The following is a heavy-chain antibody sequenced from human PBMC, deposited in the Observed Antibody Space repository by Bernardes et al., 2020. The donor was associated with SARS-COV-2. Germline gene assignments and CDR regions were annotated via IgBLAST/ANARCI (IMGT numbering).Heavy chain of an antibody. D-gene: IGHD2-8*02. V-gene: IGHV3-49*03. Sequence: GGSLRLSCTASGFTFGDYAMSWFRQAPGKGLEWVGFIRSKTYGGTTEYAASVKGRFTISRDDSKSIAYLQMNSLRAEDTAVYYCVRDLGHCGGGVCHLWGQGILVTASS. J-gene: IGHJ4*02. CDR1: GFTFGDYA. CDR2: IRSKTYGGTT. CDR3: VRDLGHCGGGVCHL.